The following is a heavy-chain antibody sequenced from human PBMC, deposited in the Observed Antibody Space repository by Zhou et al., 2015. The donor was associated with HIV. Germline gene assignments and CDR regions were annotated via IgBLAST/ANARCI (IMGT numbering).Heavy chain of an antibody. V-gene: IGHV1-69*12. CDR3: ASSARGVTHQGGDY. D-gene: IGHD3-10*01. Sequence: QVQLVQSGAEVKKPGSSVKVSCKASGGTFSSYAISWVRQAPGQGLEWMGGIIPIFGTANYAQKFQGRVTITADESTSTAYMELSSLRSEDTAVYYCASSARGVTHQGGDYWGQGNPGSPSPQ. CDR2: IIPIFGTA. J-gene: IGHJ4*02. CDR1: GGTFSSYA.